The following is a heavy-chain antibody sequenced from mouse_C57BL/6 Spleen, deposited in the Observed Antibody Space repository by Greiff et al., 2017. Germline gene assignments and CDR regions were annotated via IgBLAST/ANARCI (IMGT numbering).Heavy chain of an antibody. V-gene: IGHV1-26*01. J-gene: IGHJ4*01. CDR3: ARRTTVVDDAMDY. Sequence: VQLQQSGPELVKPGASVKISCKASGYTFTDYYMNWVKQSHGKSLEWIGDINPNNGGTSYNQKFKGKATLTVDKSSSTAYMELRSLTSEDSAVYYCARRTTVVDDAMDYWGQGTSVTVSS. CDR2: INPNNGGT. CDR1: GYTFTDYY. D-gene: IGHD1-1*01.